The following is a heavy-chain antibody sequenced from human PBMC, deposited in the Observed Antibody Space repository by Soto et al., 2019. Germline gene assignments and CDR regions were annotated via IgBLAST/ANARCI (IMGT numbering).Heavy chain of an antibody. D-gene: IGHD6-6*01. Sequence: QVLLQESGPGLVKPSETLSLTCTVSGGSISGLYWAWIRQPAGKGLEWIGRIFPSGDSNYNPSLTSRVSMSLDTSKTQFSLTVSSVTAADTAVYYCARASRCKSEYECFAWLDFWGQGILVTVSS. CDR1: GGSISGLY. V-gene: IGHV4-4*07. J-gene: IGHJ4*02. CDR3: ARASRCKSEYECFAWLDF. CDR2: IFPSGDS.